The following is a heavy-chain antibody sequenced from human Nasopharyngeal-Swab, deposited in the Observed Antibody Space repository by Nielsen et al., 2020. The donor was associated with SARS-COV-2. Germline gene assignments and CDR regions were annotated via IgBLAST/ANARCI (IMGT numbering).Heavy chain of an antibody. CDR1: GLTFSSYS. J-gene: IGHJ4*02. V-gene: IGHV3-21*01. D-gene: IGHD5-18*01. CDR3: ARDSDTRNFDY. CDR2: ISSSSSYI. Sequence: GESLKISCAASGLTFSSYSMNWVRQAPGKGLEWVSSISSSSSYIYYADSVKGRFTISRDNAKNSLYLQMNSLRAEDTAVYYCARDSDTRNFDYWGQGTLVTVSS.